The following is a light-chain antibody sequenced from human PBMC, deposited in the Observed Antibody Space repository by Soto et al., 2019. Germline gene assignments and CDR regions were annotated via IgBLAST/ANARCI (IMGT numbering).Light chain of an antibody. Sequence: DIPMTQSPSSLSASVGDRVTITCRASQDISNYLAWYQQKPGQAPKLLIYAASTLQSGVPSRFSGSGSGTDFILTISSLQPEDVASYYCQKYNSVPLTFGGGTRVEIK. CDR1: QDISNY. V-gene: IGKV1-27*01. J-gene: IGKJ4*01. CDR2: AAS. CDR3: QKYNSVPLT.